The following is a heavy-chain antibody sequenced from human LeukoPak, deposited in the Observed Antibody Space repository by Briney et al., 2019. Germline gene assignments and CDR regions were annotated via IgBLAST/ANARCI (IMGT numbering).Heavy chain of an antibody. CDR2: IYYSGST. Sequence: SETLSLTCTDSGGSISSSSYYWGWIRQPPGKGLEWIGSIYYSGSTYYNPSLKSRVTISVDTSKNQFSLKLSSVTAADTAVYYCAREDAGQQLPLGYFDYWGQGTLVTVSS. CDR1: GGSISSSSYY. J-gene: IGHJ4*02. CDR3: AREDAGQQLPLGYFDY. D-gene: IGHD6-13*01. V-gene: IGHV4-39*07.